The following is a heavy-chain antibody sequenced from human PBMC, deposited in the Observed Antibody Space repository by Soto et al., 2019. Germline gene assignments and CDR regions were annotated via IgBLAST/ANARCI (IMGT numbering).Heavy chain of an antibody. V-gene: IGHV3-73*02. J-gene: IGHJ4*02. D-gene: IGHD3-10*02. CDR1: GFTFSGSA. CDR3: TSTILGGFGNKFFDY. CDR2: IRSKANSYAT. Sequence: EVQLVESGGGLVQPGGSLKLSCAASGFTFSGSAMHWVRQASGKGLEWVGRIRSKANSYATAYAASVKGRFTISRDDSKNTAYLQMNSLQTEDTAVYYCTSTILGGFGNKFFDYWGQGTLVTVSS.